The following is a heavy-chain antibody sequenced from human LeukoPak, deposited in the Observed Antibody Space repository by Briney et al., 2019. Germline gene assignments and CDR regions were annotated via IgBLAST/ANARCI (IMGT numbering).Heavy chain of an antibody. Sequence: PGGSLRLSCAASGFTFSSYAMSWVRQAPGKGLEWVANIKQDGSEKYYVDSVKGRFTISRDNAKNSLYLQMNSLRAEDTAVYYCSRVECHPCSAAGNIRIIGAIYYYYMDVWGKGTTVTVSS. CDR2: IKQDGSEK. V-gene: IGHV3-7*01. J-gene: IGHJ6*03. CDR1: GFTFSSYA. D-gene: IGHD6-13*01. CDR3: SRVECHPCSAAGNIRIIGAIYYYYMDV.